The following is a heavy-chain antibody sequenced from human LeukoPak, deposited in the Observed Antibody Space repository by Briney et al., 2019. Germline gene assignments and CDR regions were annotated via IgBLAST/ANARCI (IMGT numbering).Heavy chain of an antibody. J-gene: IGHJ4*02. CDR2: IYYSGST. CDR3: AASARGLDY. Sequence: SETLSLTCTVSGGSISNYYWSWIRQPPGKGLEWIGYIYYSGSTNYNPSLKSRVTISVVTSKNQFSLKLSSVTAADTAVYYCAASARGLDYWGQGTLVTVSS. V-gene: IGHV4-59*01. D-gene: IGHD3-16*01. CDR1: GGSISNYY.